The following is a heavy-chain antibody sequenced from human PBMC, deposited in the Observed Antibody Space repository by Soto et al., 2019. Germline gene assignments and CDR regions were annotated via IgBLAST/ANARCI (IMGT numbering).Heavy chain of an antibody. CDR2: ISGSGGST. V-gene: IGHV3-23*01. D-gene: IGHD3-10*01. CDR1: GFTFSSYA. CDR3: ANGLYYYGSGSYYNAPKDY. Sequence: PGGSLRLSCAASGFTFSSYAMSWVRQAPGKGLEWVSAISGSGGSTYYADSVKGRFTISRDNSKNTLYLQMNSLRAEDTAVYYCANGLYYYGSGSYYNAPKDYWGQGTLVTVSS. J-gene: IGHJ4*02.